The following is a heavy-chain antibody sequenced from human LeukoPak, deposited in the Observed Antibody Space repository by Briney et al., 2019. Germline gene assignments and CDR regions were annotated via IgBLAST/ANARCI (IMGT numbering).Heavy chain of an antibody. CDR1: GGSISSGGYY. J-gene: IGHJ5*02. CDR3: ARDHFDWLGKFDP. Sequence: SQTLSLTCTVSGGSISSGGYYWSWIRQHPGNGLKWIGYIYYSGSTYYNPSLKSRVTISVDTSKNQFSLKLSSVTAADTAVYYCARDHFDWLGKFDPWGQGTLVTVSS. D-gene: IGHD3-9*01. CDR2: IYYSGST. V-gene: IGHV4-31*03.